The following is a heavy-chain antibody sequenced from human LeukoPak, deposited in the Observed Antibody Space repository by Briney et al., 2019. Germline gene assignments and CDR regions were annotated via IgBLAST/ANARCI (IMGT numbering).Heavy chain of an antibody. CDR2: IYYSGST. D-gene: IGHD3-10*01. CDR3: ARTYYYGSGYDY. CDR1: DGSMNSDDYY. Sequence: SETLSLTCTVSDGSMNSDDYYWGWIRQPPGKGLEWIGSIYYSGSTYYNPSLKSRVIISVDTSKNQFSLKLSSVTAADTAVYYCARTYYYGSGYDYWGQGTLVTVSS. V-gene: IGHV4-39*07. J-gene: IGHJ4*02.